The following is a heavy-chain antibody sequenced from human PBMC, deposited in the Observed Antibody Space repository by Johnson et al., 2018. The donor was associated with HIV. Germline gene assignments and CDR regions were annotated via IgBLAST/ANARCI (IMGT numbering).Heavy chain of an antibody. CDR2: INWNGGTT. D-gene: IGHD3-22*01. V-gene: IGHV3-20*04. Sequence: VQLVESGGGEVRPGGSLRLSCAASGFSFDDYGMSWVRQAAGKGLEWVSGINWNGGTTSYEDSVKGRFTTSRDNANNSLYLQMNGLRDEDTALYYCARGLRDSSGHPFALDVWGHGTMVTVSS. CDR3: ARGLRDSSGHPFALDV. J-gene: IGHJ3*01. CDR1: GFSFDDYG.